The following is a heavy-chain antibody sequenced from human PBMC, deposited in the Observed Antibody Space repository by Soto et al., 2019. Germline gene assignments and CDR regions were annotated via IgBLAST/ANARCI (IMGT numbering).Heavy chain of an antibody. CDR3: ARGSGADDSSGYYRRSYDY. D-gene: IGHD3-22*01. V-gene: IGHV1-18*04. Sequence: ASVKVSCKASGYTFTSYCISWVLQAPGQGLEWMGWISAYNGNTNYAQKLQGRVTMTTDTSTSTAYMELRSLRSDDTAVYYCARGSGADDSSGYYRRSYDYWGQGTLVTVSS. CDR2: ISAYNGNT. J-gene: IGHJ4*02. CDR1: GYTFTSYC.